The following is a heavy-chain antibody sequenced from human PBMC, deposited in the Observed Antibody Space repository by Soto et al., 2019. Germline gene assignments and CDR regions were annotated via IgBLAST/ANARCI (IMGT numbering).Heavy chain of an antibody. CDR3: ARGAMVRGVPYYYYYYYMDV. J-gene: IGHJ6*03. D-gene: IGHD3-10*01. CDR1: GGSFSGYY. V-gene: IGHV4-34*01. Sequence: TSETLSLTCAVYGGSFSGYYWSWIRQPPGKGLEWIGEINHSGSTNYNPSLKSRVTISVDTSKNQFSLKLSSVTAADTAVYYCARGAMVRGVPYYYYYYYMDVWGKGTTVTVSS. CDR2: INHSGST.